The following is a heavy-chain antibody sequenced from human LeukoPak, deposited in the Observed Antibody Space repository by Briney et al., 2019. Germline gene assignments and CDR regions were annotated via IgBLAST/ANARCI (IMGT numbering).Heavy chain of an antibody. CDR1: GGSFSGYY. CDR2: INHSGST. CDR3: ARVRATGAFDY. J-gene: IGHJ4*02. Sequence: SETLSLTCAVYGGSFSGYYWSWIRQPPGEGLEWIGEINHSGSTNYNPSLKSRVTISVDTSKNHFSLKLSSVTAADTAVYYCARVRATGAFDYWGQGTLVTVSS. D-gene: IGHD5-12*01. V-gene: IGHV4-34*01.